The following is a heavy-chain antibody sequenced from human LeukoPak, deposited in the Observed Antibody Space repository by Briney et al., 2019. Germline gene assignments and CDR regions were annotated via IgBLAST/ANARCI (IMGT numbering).Heavy chain of an antibody. V-gene: IGHV3-30*02. J-gene: IGHJ3*02. CDR3: AKGTSRFLEWLFDAFDI. D-gene: IGHD3-3*01. CDR1: GFNFSSYG. CDR2: IRYDGSNK. Sequence: GGSLRLSCATSGFNFSSYGMHWVRQAPGKGLEWVAFIRYDGSNKYYADSVKGRFTISRDNSKNTLYLQMNSLRAEDTAVYYCAKGTSRFLEWLFDAFDIWGQGTMVTVSS.